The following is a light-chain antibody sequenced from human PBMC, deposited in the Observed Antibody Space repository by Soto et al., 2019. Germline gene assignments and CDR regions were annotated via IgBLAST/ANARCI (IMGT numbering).Light chain of an antibody. CDR3: QQYNSYQWT. CDR2: DAS. CDR1: QSISSW. J-gene: IGKJ1*01. Sequence: DIQMSQSPSTLSAYVGERVTITCRASQSISSWLAWYQQKPGKAPKLLIYDASSLESGVPSRFSGSGSGTEFTLTISCLQPDDFATYYCQQYNSYQWTFGQVTKV. V-gene: IGKV1-5*01.